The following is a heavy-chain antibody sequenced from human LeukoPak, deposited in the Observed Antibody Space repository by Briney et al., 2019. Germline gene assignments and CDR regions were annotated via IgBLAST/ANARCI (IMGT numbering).Heavy chain of an antibody. V-gene: IGHV3-23*01. Sequence: GGSLRLSCAASGFTFSSYGMNWVRQAPGEGLEWVSGFSRSTGSTHYADSVKGRFTISRDNSRDTLSLQMNSLRGEDTAVYYCARGGMRGKISYTYYYMDVWGKGTTVTVSS. D-gene: IGHD2-2*02. J-gene: IGHJ6*03. CDR1: GFTFSSYG. CDR2: FSRSTGST. CDR3: ARGGMRGKISYTYYYMDV.